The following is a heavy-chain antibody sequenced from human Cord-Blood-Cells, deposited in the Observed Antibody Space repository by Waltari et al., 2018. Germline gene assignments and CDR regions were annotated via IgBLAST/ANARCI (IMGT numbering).Heavy chain of an antibody. CDR2: INAGNGNT. V-gene: IGHV1-3*01. CDR3: ARWVDWNSNWFDP. CDR1: GYTFTSYA. D-gene: IGHD1-7*01. Sequence: QVQLVQSGAEVKKPGASVTVSCKASGYTFTSYAMPWVRQAPGQRLEWMGWINAGNGNTKDSQKFQGRVTITRDTSASTAYMELSSLRSEDTAVYYCARWVDWNSNWFDPWGQGTLVTVSS. J-gene: IGHJ5*02.